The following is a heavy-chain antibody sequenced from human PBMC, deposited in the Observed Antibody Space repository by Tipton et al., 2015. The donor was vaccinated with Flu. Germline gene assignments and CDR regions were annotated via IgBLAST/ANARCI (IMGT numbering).Heavy chain of an antibody. V-gene: IGHV4-4*07. CDR2: IYTSGST. CDR1: GGSISSYY. Sequence: TLSLTCTVSGGSISSYYWSWIRQPAGKGLEWIGRIYTSGSTNYNPSLKSRVTMSVDTSKNQFSLKLSSVTAADTAVYYCAREYGFVYYDFWSGYYPFDYWGQGTLVTVSS. J-gene: IGHJ4*02. D-gene: IGHD3-3*01. CDR3: AREYGFVYYDFWSGYYPFDY.